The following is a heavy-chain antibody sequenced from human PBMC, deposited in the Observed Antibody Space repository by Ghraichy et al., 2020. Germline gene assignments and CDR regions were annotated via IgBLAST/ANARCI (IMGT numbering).Heavy chain of an antibody. CDR3: SRTLYGSGGSDVVVDI. V-gene: IGHV3-73*01. CDR1: GFTFSGSD. D-gene: IGHD3-10*01. J-gene: IGHJ3*02. CDR2: LRDATNTYAT. Sequence: GGSLRLSCAASGFTFSGSDVQWVRQASGKGLEWVGRLRDATNTYATAYAASMKGRFSISRDDSKITAYLQMDSLKTEDTAVYYCSRTLYGSGGSDVVVDIWGQGTMVTVSS.